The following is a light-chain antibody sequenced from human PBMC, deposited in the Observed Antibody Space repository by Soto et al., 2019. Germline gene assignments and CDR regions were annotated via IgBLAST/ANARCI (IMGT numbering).Light chain of an antibody. CDR1: QNVSSSY. J-gene: IGKJ4*01. V-gene: IGKV3-20*01. CDR2: GAS. Sequence: EIVLTQSPGTLSLSPGERATLSCRASQNVSSSYLAWYQQKPGRAPRLLMYGASSRATGIPDRFSGSGSGTDFTLSISRVEPEDLAGYYCQQFGSSPLTFGGGTKVDIK. CDR3: QQFGSSPLT.